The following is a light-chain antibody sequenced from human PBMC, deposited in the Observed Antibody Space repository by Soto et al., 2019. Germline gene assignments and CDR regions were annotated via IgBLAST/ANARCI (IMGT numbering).Light chain of an antibody. CDR1: LSPLYSDGNTY. V-gene: IGKV2-30*01. CDR3: MQGTHWPYT. J-gene: IGKJ2*01. CDR2: KVS. Sequence: DVLMTQSPLSRPVTFGQPASISCRSSLSPLYSDGNTYLNWFQLRPGHSPRRLIYKVSNRYSGGTERFSGSGSGTDFTLNISRVEAEDVAVYVCMQGTHWPYTFGQGTKLEI.